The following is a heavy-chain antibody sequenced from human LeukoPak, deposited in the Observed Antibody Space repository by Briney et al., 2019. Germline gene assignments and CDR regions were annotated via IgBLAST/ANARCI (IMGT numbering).Heavy chain of an antibody. CDR3: ARDAQRGFDYSNSLQY. V-gene: IGHV3-33*01. Sequence: GTCLRLSCAASGFIFSHYALHWVRQAPGKGLEWVALIWSDGTNRHYADSVKGRFTISRDDSQKTVFLQMNNLRADDTAVYYCARDAQRGFDYSNSLQYWGQGALVTVSS. CDR2: IWSDGTNR. J-gene: IGHJ4*02. D-gene: IGHD4-11*01. CDR1: GFIFSHYA.